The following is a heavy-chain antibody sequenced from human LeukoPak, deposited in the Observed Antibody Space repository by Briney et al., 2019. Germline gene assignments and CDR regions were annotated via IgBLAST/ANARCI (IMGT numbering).Heavy chain of an antibody. D-gene: IGHD4/OR15-4a*01. J-gene: IGHJ4*02. Sequence: ASVKVSCKASGYTFTSYDINRVRQATGQGLEWMGWMNPNSGNTGYAQKFQGRVTMTRNTSISTAYMKLSSLRSEDTAVYYCARPTMVAKNYFGYWGQGTLVTVSS. CDR2: MNPNSGNT. V-gene: IGHV1-8*01. CDR1: GYTFTSYD. CDR3: ARPTMVAKNYFGY.